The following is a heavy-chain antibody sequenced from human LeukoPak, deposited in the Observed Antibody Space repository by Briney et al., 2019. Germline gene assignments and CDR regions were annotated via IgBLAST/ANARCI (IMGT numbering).Heavy chain of an antibody. CDR2: IVVGSGNT. Sequence: SVKVSCKASGFTFTSSAMQWVRQARGQRLEWIGWIVVGSGNTNYAQKFQERVTITRDMSTSTAYMELSSLRSEDTAVYYCAADRFGGSYYFDYWGQGTLVTVSS. J-gene: IGHJ4*02. D-gene: IGHD3-10*01. CDR1: GFTFTSSA. CDR3: AADRFGGSYYFDY. V-gene: IGHV1-58*02.